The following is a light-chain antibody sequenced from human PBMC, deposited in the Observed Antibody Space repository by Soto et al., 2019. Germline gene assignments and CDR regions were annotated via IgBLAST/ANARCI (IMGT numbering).Light chain of an antibody. J-gene: IGKJ1*01. V-gene: IGKV1-8*01. CDR3: QLYRT. Sequence: AIRMTQSPSSRSASTGDRVTITCRASQGISSYLAWYQQKPGKAPKLLIYAASTLQSGVPSRFSGSGSGTDFTLTISRLEPEDFAVHYCQLYRTFGQGTKVDIK. CDR1: QGISSY. CDR2: AAS.